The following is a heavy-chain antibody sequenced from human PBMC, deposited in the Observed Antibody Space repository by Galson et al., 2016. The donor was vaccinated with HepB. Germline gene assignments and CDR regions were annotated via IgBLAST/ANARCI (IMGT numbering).Heavy chain of an antibody. CDR3: ARVRSTAASDFYLYAVMDV. CDR2: VNTDGFSA. V-gene: IGHV3-74*01. J-gene: IGHJ6*02. D-gene: IGHD3-3*01. CDR1: GFTFSNYW. Sequence: SLRLSCTASGFTFSNYWMHWVRQAPGKGLVWVSRVNTDGFSANYADSVKGRFFISRDNGKNTLYLEMNGLRVEDTAGYYCARVRSTAASDFYLYAVMDVWGQGTTVTVSS.